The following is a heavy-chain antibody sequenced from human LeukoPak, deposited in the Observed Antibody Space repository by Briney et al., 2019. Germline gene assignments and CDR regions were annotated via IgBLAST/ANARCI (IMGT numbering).Heavy chain of an antibody. D-gene: IGHD2-21*01. V-gene: IGHV4-34*01. CDR2: INHSGST. J-gene: IGHJ3*02. CDR3: ARLVGSLLWDAFDI. CDR1: GGSFSGYY. Sequence: SETLSLTCAVYGGSFSGYYWSWIRQPPGKGLEWIGEINHSGSTNYNPSLKSRVTISVDTSKNQFSLKLSSVTAEDTAVYYCARLVGSLLWDAFDIWGQGTMVTVSS.